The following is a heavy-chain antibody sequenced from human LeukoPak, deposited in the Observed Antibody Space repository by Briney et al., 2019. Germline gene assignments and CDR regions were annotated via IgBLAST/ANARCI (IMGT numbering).Heavy chain of an antibody. D-gene: IGHD2-15*01. J-gene: IGHJ1*01. CDR1: AGSFSGYY. CDR2: TNHSGST. V-gene: IGHV4-34*01. CDR3: ARGLYNVVVVAAQPCAL. Sequence: SETLSLTRAVYAGSFSGYYWVWIRQPPGKGLEWMGETNHSGSTNYKPSLRSRLTISVETSKNQFSLKLSSVTAADTAVHYCARGLYNVVVVAAQPCALWGEGTLLTV.